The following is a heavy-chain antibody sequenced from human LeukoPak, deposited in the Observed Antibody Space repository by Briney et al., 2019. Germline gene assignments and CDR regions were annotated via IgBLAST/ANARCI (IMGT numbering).Heavy chain of an antibody. J-gene: IGHJ5*02. CDR3: ARRAAAGTGAWFDP. Sequence: SETLSLTCTVSGGSISSGSYYWSWIRQPAGKGLEWIGRIYTSRSTNYNPSLKSRVTISVDTSKNQFSLNLSSVTAADTAVYYCARRAAAGTGAWFDPWGQGTLVTVSS. CDR1: GGSISSGSYY. CDR2: IYTSRST. V-gene: IGHV4-61*02. D-gene: IGHD6-13*01.